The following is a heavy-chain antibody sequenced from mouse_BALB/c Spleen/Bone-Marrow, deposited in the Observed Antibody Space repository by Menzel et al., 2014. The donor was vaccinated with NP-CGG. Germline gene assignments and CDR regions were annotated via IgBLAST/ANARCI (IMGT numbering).Heavy chain of an antibody. V-gene: IGHV5-9-3*01. Sequence: EVHLVESGGGLVKPGGSLRLSCAASGFTFSSYAMSWVRQTPEKRLEWVATISSGGSYTYYADRGQGRLTITRDNAENTLYLQMSSLKSEDTAMYYCARSLYDYDAMDYWGQGTSVTVSS. D-gene: IGHD1-1*01. CDR2: ISSGGSYT. J-gene: IGHJ4*01. CDR1: GFTFSSYA. CDR3: ARSLYDYDAMDY.